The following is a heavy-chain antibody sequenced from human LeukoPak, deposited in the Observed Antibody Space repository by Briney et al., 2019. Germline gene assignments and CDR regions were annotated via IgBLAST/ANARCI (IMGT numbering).Heavy chain of an antibody. Sequence: VGPLWLTCAASGGTFRNCWMHWVWEAPGSGLVWVSRINSDGSSTIYADSVRGRFTISRDNAKNTLYLQLNSLRAEDTAVYYCARDIGGTVEVATMNYWGQGTLVTVSS. V-gene: IGHV3-74*01. CDR3: ARDIGGTVEVATMNY. D-gene: IGHD5-24*01. J-gene: IGHJ4*02. CDR2: INSDGSST. CDR1: GGTFRNCW.